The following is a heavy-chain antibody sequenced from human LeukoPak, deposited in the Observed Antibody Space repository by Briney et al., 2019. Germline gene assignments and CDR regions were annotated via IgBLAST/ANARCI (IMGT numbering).Heavy chain of an antibody. CDR1: GGSISSYY. CDR3: ARTGQWLATNWFDP. Sequence: SETLSLTCTVSGGSISSYYWSWIRQPPGKGLEWIGYIYYSGSTNHNPSLKSRVTISVDTSKNQFSLKLSSVTAADTAVYYCARTGQWLATNWFDPWGQGTLVTVSS. J-gene: IGHJ5*02. V-gene: IGHV4-59*01. CDR2: IYYSGST. D-gene: IGHD6-19*01.